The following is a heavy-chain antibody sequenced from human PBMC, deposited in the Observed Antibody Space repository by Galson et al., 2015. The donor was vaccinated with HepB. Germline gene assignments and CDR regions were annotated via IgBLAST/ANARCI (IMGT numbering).Heavy chain of an antibody. Sequence: PALVKPTQTLTLTCTFSGFSLSTSGMCVSWIRQPPGKALEWLALIDWDDDKYYSTSLKTRLTISKDTSKNQVVLTMTNMDPVDTATYYCAHSVSWGAAAGSHDAFDIWGQGTMVTVSS. J-gene: IGHJ3*02. CDR1: GFSLSTSGMC. V-gene: IGHV2-70*12. CDR2: IDWDDDK. CDR3: AHSVSWGAAAGSHDAFDI. D-gene: IGHD6-13*01.